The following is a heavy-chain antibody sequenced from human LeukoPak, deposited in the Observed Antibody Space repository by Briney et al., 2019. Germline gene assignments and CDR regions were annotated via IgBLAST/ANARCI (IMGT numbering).Heavy chain of an antibody. CDR2: ISVSGDST. Sequence: GGALRLSCAASGFIFSSYSMTCVRQAPGKGLECGSGISVSGDSTYYADSVKGRFTISRDNSKNTQYLQMNSLRADDTAVYYCARRSGIAVAGAFDYWGQGTLVTVSS. CDR3: ARRSGIAVAGAFDY. V-gene: IGHV3-23*01. D-gene: IGHD6-19*01. CDR1: GFIFSSYS. J-gene: IGHJ4*02.